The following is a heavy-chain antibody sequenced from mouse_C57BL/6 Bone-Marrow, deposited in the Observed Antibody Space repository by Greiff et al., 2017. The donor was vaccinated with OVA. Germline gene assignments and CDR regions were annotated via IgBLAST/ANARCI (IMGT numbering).Heavy chain of an antibody. D-gene: IGHD3-1*01. Sequence: VQLQESGAELARPGASVKLSCKASGYTFTSYGISWVKQRTGQGLEWIGKIYPRSGYTYYNEKFKGQATLTADKSSSTAYMEFRSLTSKDSAVYFCARSGYDDSCYWDYWGQGTTLTVSS. CDR1: GYTFTSYG. J-gene: IGHJ2*01. V-gene: IGHV1-81*01. CDR3: ARSGYDDSCYWDY. CDR2: IYPRSGYT.